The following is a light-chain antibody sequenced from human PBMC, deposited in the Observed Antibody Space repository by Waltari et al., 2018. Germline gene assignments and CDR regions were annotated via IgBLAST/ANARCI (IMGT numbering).Light chain of an antibody. Sequence: QSALTQPASVSGSPGQSITISCTGTSSYVGGYNYVPWYQQHPGNAPKLMIYEVSNRPSGVSNRFSGSKSGNTASLTISGLQTEDEADYYCTSYTSGSTLEVFGGGTKLTVL. CDR1: SSYVGGYNY. J-gene: IGLJ2*01. CDR2: EVS. V-gene: IGLV2-14*01. CDR3: TSYTSGSTLEV.